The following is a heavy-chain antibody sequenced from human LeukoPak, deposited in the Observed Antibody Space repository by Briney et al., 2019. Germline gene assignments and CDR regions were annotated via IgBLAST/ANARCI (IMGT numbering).Heavy chain of an antibody. J-gene: IGHJ1*01. V-gene: IGHV4-34*01. CDR2: INHSGSS. D-gene: IGHD4-17*01. CDR3: ARGEDGDYYFQH. CDR1: GGSFSGYY. Sequence: PSDTLSLTCAVYGGSFSGYYWSWIRQPPGKGLDWIGEINHSGSSNYNPSLKSRVTISVDTSKKQFSLKLSSVTAADTAVYYCARGEDGDYYFQHWGQGTLVTVSS.